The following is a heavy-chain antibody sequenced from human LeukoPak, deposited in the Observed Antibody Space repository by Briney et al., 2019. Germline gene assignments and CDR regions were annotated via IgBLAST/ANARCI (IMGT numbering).Heavy chain of an antibody. J-gene: IGHJ4*02. CDR2: IIPIFGTA. Sequence: GASVKVSCKASGGTFSSYAISWVRQAPGQGREWMGRIIPIFGTANYAQKFQGRVTITTDESTSTAYMELSSLRSEDTAVYYCARDSGDTAMVPDYWGQGTLVTVSS. D-gene: IGHD5-18*01. V-gene: IGHV1-69*05. CDR3: ARDSGDTAMVPDY. CDR1: GGTFSSYA.